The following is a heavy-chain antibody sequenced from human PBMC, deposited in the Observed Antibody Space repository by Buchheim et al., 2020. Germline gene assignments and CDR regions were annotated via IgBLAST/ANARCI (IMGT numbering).Heavy chain of an antibody. D-gene: IGHD1-1*01. Sequence: QVQLKESGPGLVKPSETLSLTCTVSGGPVFSSYYWTWIRQVPGKGLEWIGHIVNYGSEASSYNPSLKSRVTMSLDTSKNKFFLRLTSVTAADAAMYYCARYNWNHFDHWGQGSL. CDR3: ARYNWNHFDH. CDR2: IVNYGSEAS. CDR1: GGPVFSSYY. V-gene: IGHV4-59*02. J-gene: IGHJ4*02.